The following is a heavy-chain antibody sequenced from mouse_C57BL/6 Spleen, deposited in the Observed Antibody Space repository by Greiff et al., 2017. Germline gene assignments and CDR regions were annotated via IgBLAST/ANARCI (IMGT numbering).Heavy chain of an antibody. J-gene: IGHJ2*01. V-gene: IGHV5-4*01. Sequence: EVQGVESGGGLVKPGGSLKLSCAASGFTFSSYAMSWVRQTPEKRLEWVATISDGGSYTYYPDNVKGRFTISRDNAKNNLYLQMSHLKSEDTAMYYCASFDGYYFYWGQGTTLTVSS. CDR3: ASFDGYYFY. D-gene: IGHD2-3*01. CDR1: GFTFSSYA. CDR2: ISDGGSYT.